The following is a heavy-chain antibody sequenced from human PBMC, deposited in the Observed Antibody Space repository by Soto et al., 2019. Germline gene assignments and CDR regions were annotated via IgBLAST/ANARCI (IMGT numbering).Heavy chain of an antibody. CDR2: ISGSGGST. Sequence: GGSLRLSCAASGFTFSSYAMSWVRQAPGKGLEWVSAISGSGGSTYYAGSVKGRFTISRDNSKNTLYLQMNSLRAEDTAVYYCAKDVTYDILTGYYIGAFDIWGQGTMVTVSS. CDR3: AKDVTYDILTGYYIGAFDI. J-gene: IGHJ3*02. D-gene: IGHD3-9*01. CDR1: GFTFSSYA. V-gene: IGHV3-23*01.